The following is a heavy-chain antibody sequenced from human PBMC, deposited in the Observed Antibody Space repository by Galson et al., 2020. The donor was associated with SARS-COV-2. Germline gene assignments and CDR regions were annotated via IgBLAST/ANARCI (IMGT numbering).Heavy chain of an antibody. Sequence: GGSLRLSCAASGFTFDDYAMHWVRQAPEKRLEWVSGISWNSGSIGYADSGKGRFTISRDNAKNSLYLQMNSLRAEDTALYYCANSGGDFDLWGRSTLVIVSS. D-gene: IGHD6-25*01. CDR2: ISWNSGSI. V-gene: IGHV3-9*01. J-gene: IGHJ2*01. CDR3: ANSGGDFDL. CDR1: GFTFDDYA.